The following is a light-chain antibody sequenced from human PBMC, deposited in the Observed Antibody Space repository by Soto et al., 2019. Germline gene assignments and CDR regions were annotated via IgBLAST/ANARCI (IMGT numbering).Light chain of an antibody. V-gene: IGKV1-39*01. CDR3: QQVHTSPVT. CDR2: FAS. CDR1: QNIGAY. Sequence: DIQMTQSPSSLSASAGDRVIITCRAGQNIGAYLNWYQHRPGKAPSLLIFFASTLQTGVPSRFSGSGSGTHFSLTINNLQPEDFATYYCQQVHTSPVTFGQGTKVEMK. J-gene: IGKJ1*01.